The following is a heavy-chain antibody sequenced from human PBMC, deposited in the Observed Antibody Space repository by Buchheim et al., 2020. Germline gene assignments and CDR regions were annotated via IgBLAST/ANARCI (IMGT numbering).Heavy chain of an antibody. Sequence: QVQLVQSGAEVKKPGSSVKVSCKSSGGTFSSYAISWVRQAPGQGLEWMGRIIPILGIANYAQKFKGRVTITADKSKSTAYMELSSLRSEDTAVYYCARDEAARTSRYYYYYGMDVWGQGTT. D-gene: IGHD5-18*01. CDR2: IIPILGIA. CDR3: ARDEAARTSRYYYYYGMDV. V-gene: IGHV1-69*04. J-gene: IGHJ6*02. CDR1: GGTFSSYA.